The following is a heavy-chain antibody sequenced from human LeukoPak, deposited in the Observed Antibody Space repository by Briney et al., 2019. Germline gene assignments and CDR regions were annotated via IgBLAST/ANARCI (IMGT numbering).Heavy chain of an antibody. CDR2: IWYDGNNK. J-gene: IGHJ4*02. CDR1: GFTFSSYA. D-gene: IGHD3-22*01. V-gene: IGHV3-33*08. Sequence: GGSLRLSCAASGFTFSSYAMSWVRQAPGKGLEWVAVIWYDGNNKYYADSVKGRFTISRDNSKDTLYLQMNSLRAEDTAVYYCARDLRHYYDSSGYSFLHDYWGQGTLVTVSS. CDR3: ARDLRHYYDSSGYSFLHDY.